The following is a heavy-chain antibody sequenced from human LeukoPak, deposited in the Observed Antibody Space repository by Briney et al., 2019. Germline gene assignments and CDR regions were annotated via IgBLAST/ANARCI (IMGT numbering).Heavy chain of an antibody. CDR2: ISSGGSTM. J-gene: IGHJ3*02. Sequence: GGSLRLSCAASGFSFSDYYMSWIRQAPGKGLEWISYISSGGSTMYYADSVKGRFTISRDNAKNSLYLQMNSLRAEDTAVYYCARGGRGGDYAFDIWGQGTMVTVSS. V-gene: IGHV3-11*04. CDR3: ARGGRGGDYAFDI. CDR1: GFSFSDYY. D-gene: IGHD2-21*01.